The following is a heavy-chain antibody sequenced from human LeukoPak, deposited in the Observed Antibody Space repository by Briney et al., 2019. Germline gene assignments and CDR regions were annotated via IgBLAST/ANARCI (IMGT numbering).Heavy chain of an antibody. CDR2: INPNSGGT. V-gene: IGHV1-2*02. CDR3: ASMAEGSDYFDY. J-gene: IGHJ4*02. Sequence: ASVKVSCKASGYTFTGYYMHWVRQAPGQGLEWMGWINPNSGGTNYAQKFQGRVTMTRDTSISTAYMELSRLRPDDTAVYYCASMAEGSDYFDYWGQGTLVTVSS. D-gene: IGHD1-14*01. CDR1: GYTFTGYY.